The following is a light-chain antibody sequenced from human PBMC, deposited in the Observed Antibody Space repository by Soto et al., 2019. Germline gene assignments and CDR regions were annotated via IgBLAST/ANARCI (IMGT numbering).Light chain of an antibody. CDR1: QGVSSF. Sequence: DIQLTQSPSFLSASVGDTVSITCRASQGVSSFLAWYQQKPGKPPKLLIYDASTLQSGVPSRFSGSGSGTDFTLTISCLQSEDFATYYCQQYYSYPRTFGQGTKVDIK. V-gene: IGKV1-9*01. CDR2: DAS. J-gene: IGKJ1*01. CDR3: QQYYSYPRT.